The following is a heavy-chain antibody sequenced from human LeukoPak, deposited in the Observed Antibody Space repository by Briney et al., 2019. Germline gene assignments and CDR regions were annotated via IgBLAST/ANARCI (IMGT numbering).Heavy chain of an antibody. CDR1: GFTFGDYW. J-gene: IGHJ4*02. CDR3: VRDDYDFWSGYQRYFEF. D-gene: IGHD3-3*01. V-gene: IGHV3-7*01. CDR2: INQDGSEK. Sequence: GGSLRLSCAVSGFTFGDYWMTWVRQAPGKGLEWVANINQDGSEKYYVDSVEGRFTISRDSVKNSLYLQMTSVRADDTAMYYCVRDDYDFWSGYQRYFEFWGQGTLVTVSS.